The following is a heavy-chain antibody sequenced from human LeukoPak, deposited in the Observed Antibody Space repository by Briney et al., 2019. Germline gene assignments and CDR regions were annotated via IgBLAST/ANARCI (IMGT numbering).Heavy chain of an antibody. J-gene: IGHJ4*02. Sequence: GGSLRLSCAASGFTFSSYGMHWVRQAPGEGLEWVAFIRYDGSNKYYADSVRGRFTISRDNSKNTLYLQMNSLRAEDTAVYYCAKDRSYSSFFDYWGQGTLVTVSS. D-gene: IGHD1-26*01. CDR2: IRYDGSNK. CDR1: GFTFSSYG. V-gene: IGHV3-30*02. CDR3: AKDRSYSSFFDY.